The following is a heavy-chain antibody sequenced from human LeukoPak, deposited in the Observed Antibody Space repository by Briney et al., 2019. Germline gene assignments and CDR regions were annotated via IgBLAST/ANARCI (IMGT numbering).Heavy chain of an antibody. Sequence: GGSLRLSCAASGFPFNAYWMTWVRQAPGKGLEWVANIRQDGDTKYYVDSVKGRFTISRDNAMNSLYLQMNSLRDEDTAVYYCARALMNWGQGTLVTVSS. J-gene: IGHJ4*02. V-gene: IGHV3-7*01. CDR1: GFPFNAYW. CDR2: IRQDGDTK. CDR3: ARALMN. D-gene: IGHD3-16*01.